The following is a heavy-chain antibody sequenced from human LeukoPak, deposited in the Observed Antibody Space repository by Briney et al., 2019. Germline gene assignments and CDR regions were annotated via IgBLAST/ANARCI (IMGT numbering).Heavy chain of an antibody. CDR3: ARDSGSYYFDY. D-gene: IGHD1-26*01. V-gene: IGHV3-NL1*01. CDR1: GFTFSSYG. J-gene: IGHJ4*02. CDR2: IFGGGST. Sequence: GRSLRLSCAASGFTFSSYGMHWVRQAPGKGLEWVSVIFGGGSTYYADSVKGRFTISRDNSKNTLYLQMNSLRVDDTAVYYCARDSGSYYFDYWGQGTLVTVSS.